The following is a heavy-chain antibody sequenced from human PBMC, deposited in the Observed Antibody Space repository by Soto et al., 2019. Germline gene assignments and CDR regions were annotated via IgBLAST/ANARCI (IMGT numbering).Heavy chain of an antibody. CDR1: GFSLSTSGVG. CDR3: AHTAWRNPRAYSGYKHEFDY. D-gene: IGHD5-12*01. CDR2: IYWDDDK. J-gene: IGHJ4*02. V-gene: IGHV2-5*02. Sequence: SGPTLVKPTQTLTLTCTFSGFSLSTSGVGVGWIRQPPGKALEWLALIYWDDDKRYSPSLKSRLTITKDTSKNQVVLTMTNMDPVDTATYYCAHTAWRNPRAYSGYKHEFDYWGQGTLVTVSS.